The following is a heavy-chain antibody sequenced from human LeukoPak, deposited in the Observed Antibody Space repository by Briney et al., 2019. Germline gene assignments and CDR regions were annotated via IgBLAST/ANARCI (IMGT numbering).Heavy chain of an antibody. J-gene: IGHJ4*02. V-gene: IGHV4-39*02. CDR3: ARRGDISTDYAFDY. Sequence: SETLSLTCSVSGGSINSDSHHWDWIRQAPGKGLEWIGNIYYSGTSSYNPSLKSRVTISVDTSKNHFSLRLTSVTAADTAVYYYARRGDISTDYAFDYWGQGTLVTVSS. D-gene: IGHD3-9*01. CDR2: IYYSGTS. CDR1: GGSINSDSHH.